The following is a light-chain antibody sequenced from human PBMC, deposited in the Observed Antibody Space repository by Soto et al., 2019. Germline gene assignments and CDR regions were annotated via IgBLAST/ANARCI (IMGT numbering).Light chain of an antibody. CDR3: QQYNHWPPT. CDR2: GAS. J-gene: IGKJ5*01. Sequence: PATLSVSQWQRFTLSCRASQSVRDNLAWYQQKPGQAPRLLIFGASTRATGIPASFSGSGSGTEFTLTISSLQSEDFAFYFCQQYNHWPPTFGQGTRLEL. V-gene: IGKV3-15*01. CDR1: QSVRDN.